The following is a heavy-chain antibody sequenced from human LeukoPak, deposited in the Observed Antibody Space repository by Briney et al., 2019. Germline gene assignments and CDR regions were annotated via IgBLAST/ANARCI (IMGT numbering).Heavy chain of an antibody. CDR3: ARFYYDSSEPYYFDY. D-gene: IGHD3-22*01. V-gene: IGHV3-53*01. CDR2: IYSGGST. CDR1: GFTVSSNY. Sequence: QPGGSLRLSCAASGFTVSSNYMSWVRQAPGKGLEWVSVIYSGGSTYYADSVKGRFTISRDNSKNTPYLKMNSLRAEDTAVYYCARFYYDSSEPYYFDYWGQGTLVTVSS. J-gene: IGHJ4*02.